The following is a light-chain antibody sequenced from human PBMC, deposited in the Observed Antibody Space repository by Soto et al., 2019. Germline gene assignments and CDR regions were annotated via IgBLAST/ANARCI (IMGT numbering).Light chain of an antibody. Sequence: DIQMTQSPSSLSASVGDRVTITCRASQDIRSDLGWYQQKPGKAPKRLIYAASSLQSGVPSRFSGSGSGTAFTLTISSLQPEDFATYYCLQHNNYPPTFGHGTKVEI. CDR3: LQHNNYPPT. V-gene: IGKV1-17*01. CDR1: QDIRSD. J-gene: IGKJ1*01. CDR2: AAS.